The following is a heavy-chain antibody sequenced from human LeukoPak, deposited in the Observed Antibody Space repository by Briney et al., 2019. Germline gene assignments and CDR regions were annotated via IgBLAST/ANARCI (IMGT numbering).Heavy chain of an antibody. CDR2: IYWDDDK. CDR3: AHLPGHNRDDWFDP. J-gene: IGHJ5*02. Sequence: SGPTLVNPTQTLTLTCTFSGFLLSTRGVGVGWIRQPPGKALEWLAPIYWDDDKRYSPSLKSRLTITKATSKNQVVLTMTNMDSVDTATYYCAHLPGHNRDDWFDPWGQGTLVTVSS. D-gene: IGHD1-14*01. V-gene: IGHV2-5*02. CDR1: GFLLSTRGVG.